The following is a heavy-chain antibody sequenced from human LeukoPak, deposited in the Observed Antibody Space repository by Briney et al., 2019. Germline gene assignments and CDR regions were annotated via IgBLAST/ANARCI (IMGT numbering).Heavy chain of an antibody. CDR1: GGSISSHY. CDR2: IYYSGST. D-gene: IGHD3-9*01. V-gene: IGHV4-59*11. Sequence: SETLSLTCTVSGGSISSHYWSWIRRPPGKGLEWIGYIYYSGSTNYNPSLKSRVTISVDTSKNQFSLKLSSVTAADTAVYYCARGGPLRYFDWTWGQGTLVTVSS. CDR3: ARGGPLRYFDWT. J-gene: IGHJ4*02.